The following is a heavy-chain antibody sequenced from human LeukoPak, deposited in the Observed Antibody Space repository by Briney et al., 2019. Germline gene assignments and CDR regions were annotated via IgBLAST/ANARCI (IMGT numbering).Heavy chain of an antibody. J-gene: IGHJ4*02. CDR2: IYYSGGT. CDR3: ARGTSYSSNWVFDY. Sequence: SETLCLTCTVSGGSISSFYWSWIRQPPGKGLEWIGYIYYSGGTNYNPSLKSRVTISVDTSKNQFSLKLRSVTAADTAVYYCARGTSYSSNWVFDYWGQGTLVTVSS. V-gene: IGHV4-59*01. CDR1: GGSISSFY. D-gene: IGHD6-13*01.